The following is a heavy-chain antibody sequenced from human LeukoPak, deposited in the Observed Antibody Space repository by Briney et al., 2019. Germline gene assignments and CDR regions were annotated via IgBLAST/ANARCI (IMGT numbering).Heavy chain of an antibody. D-gene: IGHD3-9*01. CDR2: IYRDGSS. V-gene: IGHV3-66*01. J-gene: IGHJ4*02. CDR1: GLSVSSNY. CDR3: ARSFYDILIGYYQYFDY. Sequence: GGSLRLSGVASGLSVSSNYMSWVRQAPGKGLEWVSVIYRDGSSYYAGSVKGRFTISRDNSKNTLYIQMNSLRAEDTAVYYCARSFYDILIGYYQYFDYWGQGTLVTVSS.